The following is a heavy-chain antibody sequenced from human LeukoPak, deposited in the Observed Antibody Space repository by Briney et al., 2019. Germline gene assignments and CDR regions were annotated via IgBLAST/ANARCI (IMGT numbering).Heavy chain of an antibody. J-gene: IGHJ4*02. CDR2: ISYDGSNE. CDR3: ARGRPHGNDY. D-gene: IGHD4-23*01. CDR1: GFTFSSYG. V-gene: IGHV3-30*03. Sequence: GGSLRLSCAASGFTFSSYGMHWVRQAPGKGLEWVALISYDGSNEYYADSVRGRFTISRDNSKFTLYMQMNSLRVEDTAVYYCARGRPHGNDYWGQGTLVTVSS.